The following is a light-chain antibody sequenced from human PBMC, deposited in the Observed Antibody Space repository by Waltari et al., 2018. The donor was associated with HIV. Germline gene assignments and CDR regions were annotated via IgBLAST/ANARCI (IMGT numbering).Light chain of an antibody. V-gene: IGLV1-40*01. CDR1: SSNIGADYD. Sequence: QSVLTQPPSVSGAPGQRVTISCTGSSSNIGADYDVHWYQHLPGTAPNLLIYANTHRPSGVPDRFSGSKSGTSASLAITGLQAEDEAEYYCQSYDSSLSGYVVFGGGTKLTVL. CDR2: ANT. J-gene: IGLJ2*01. CDR3: QSYDSSLSGYVV.